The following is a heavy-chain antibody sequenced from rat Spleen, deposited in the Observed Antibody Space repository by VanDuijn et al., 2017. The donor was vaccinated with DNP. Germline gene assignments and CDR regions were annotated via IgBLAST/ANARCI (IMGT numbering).Heavy chain of an antibody. D-gene: IGHD5-1*01. CDR3: ARLTGSYYWYFDF. CDR1: GFTFSNYD. CDR2: ISPSGGST. V-gene: IGHV5-25*01. Sequence: EVQLVESGGGLVQPGRSLKLSCAASGFTFSNYDMAWVRQAPTKGLEWVASISPSGGSTYYRDSVKGRFTVSRDNAKSSLYLQMDSLRSEDTATYYCARLTGSYYWYFDFWGPGTMVTVSS. J-gene: IGHJ1*01.